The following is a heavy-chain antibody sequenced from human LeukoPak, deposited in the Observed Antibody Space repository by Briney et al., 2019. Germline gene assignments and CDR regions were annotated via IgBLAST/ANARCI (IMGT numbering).Heavy chain of an antibody. CDR2: IYHSGST. V-gene: IGHV4-39*07. J-gene: IGHJ5*02. D-gene: IGHD4-17*01. Sequence: SETLSLTCTVSGGSISSSSYYWGWIRQPPGKGLEWIGEIYHSGSTNYNPSLKSRVTISVDKSKNQFSLKLSSVTAADTAVYYCAGYGDYEPPWGQGTLVTVSS. CDR3: AGYGDYEPP. CDR1: GGSISSSSYY.